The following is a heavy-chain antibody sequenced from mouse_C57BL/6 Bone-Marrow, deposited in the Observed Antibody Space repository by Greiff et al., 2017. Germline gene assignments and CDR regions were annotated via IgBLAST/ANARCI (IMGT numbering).Heavy chain of an antibody. Sequence: QVQLQQPGAELVKPGASVKLSCKASGYTFTSYWMQWVKQRPGQGLEWIGEIDPSDSYTNYNQKFKGKATLTVDTSSSTAYMQLSSLKSEDSAVYYCAREPLSEDYAMDYWGQGTSVTVSS. CDR3: AREPLSEDYAMDY. V-gene: IGHV1-50*01. CDR1: GYTFTSYW. CDR2: IDPSDSYT. D-gene: IGHD6-1*01. J-gene: IGHJ4*01.